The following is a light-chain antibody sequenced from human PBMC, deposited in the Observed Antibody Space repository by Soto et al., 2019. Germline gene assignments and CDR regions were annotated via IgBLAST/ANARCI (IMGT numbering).Light chain of an antibody. CDR2: EVS. CDR3: SSYAGNNNVI. Sequence: QSALTQPPSASGSPGQSVTISCTGTSSDVGSFRFVSWYQQHPGKAPKRLIYEVSKRPSGVPDRFSASTSGNTASLTVSGLQADDEADYYCSSYAGNNNVIVGGGTKLTVL. J-gene: IGLJ2*01. V-gene: IGLV2-8*01. CDR1: SSDVGSFRF.